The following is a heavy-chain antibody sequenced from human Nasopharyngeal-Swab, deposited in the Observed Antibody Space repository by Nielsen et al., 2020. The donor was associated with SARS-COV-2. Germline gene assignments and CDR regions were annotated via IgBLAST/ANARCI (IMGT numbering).Heavy chain of an antibody. J-gene: IGHJ5*02. D-gene: IGHD6-19*01. CDR1: GFTFSSYG. Sequence: GESLKISCAASGFTFSSYGMHWVRQAPGKGLEWVAVIWYDGSNKYYADSVKGRFTIFRDNSKNTLYLQMNSLRAEDTAVYYCARRAVAGSEGGNWFDPWGQGTLVTVSS. CDR2: IWYDGSNK. CDR3: ARRAVAGSEGGNWFDP. V-gene: IGHV3-33*01.